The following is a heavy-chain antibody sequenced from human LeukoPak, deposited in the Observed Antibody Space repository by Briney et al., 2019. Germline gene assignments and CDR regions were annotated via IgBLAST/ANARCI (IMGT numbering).Heavy chain of an antibody. Sequence: GGSLRLSCAASGFTFDDYGMSWVRQAPGKGLEWVSGINWNGGSTGYADSVKGRFTISRDNSKNTLYLQMNSLRAEDTAVYYCAREGIGRYYYYYYMDVWGKGTTVTISS. J-gene: IGHJ6*03. CDR3: AREGIGRYYYYYYMDV. CDR1: GFTFDDYG. V-gene: IGHV3-20*04. D-gene: IGHD1-1*01. CDR2: INWNGGST.